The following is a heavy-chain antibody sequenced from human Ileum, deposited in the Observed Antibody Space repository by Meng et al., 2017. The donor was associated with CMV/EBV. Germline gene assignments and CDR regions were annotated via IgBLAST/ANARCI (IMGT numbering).Heavy chain of an antibody. J-gene: IGHJ5*02. CDR2: ISTYNGET. D-gene: IGHD4-17*01. CDR1: GYTFTNFA. V-gene: IGHV1-18*01. Sequence: QVQVVQYGAEVKKPGASVNVFCKGSGYTFTNFAISWVRQAPGQGLEWMGWISTYNGETKLAQKFTDRVTMTRDTSTSTAYMELRSLRSDDTAVYYCARDGVYGDPSGSWGQGTLVTVSS. CDR3: ARDGVYGDPSGS.